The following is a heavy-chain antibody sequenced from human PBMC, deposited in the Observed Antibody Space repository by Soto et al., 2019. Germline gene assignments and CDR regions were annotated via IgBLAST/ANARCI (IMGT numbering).Heavy chain of an antibody. Sequence: QVQLVQSGAEVRKPGASVKVSCKASGYTFTTYDINWVRQATGHGLEWMGWMNPNSGNTVYAQKFQGRVTMTRNTSINTAYMELTSLTSDDTAVYYCARYHYYYCMEVWGQGTTVTVSS. CDR3: ARYHYYYCMEV. J-gene: IGHJ6*02. V-gene: IGHV1-8*01. CDR1: GYTFTTYD. CDR2: MNPNSGNT. D-gene: IGHD3-22*01.